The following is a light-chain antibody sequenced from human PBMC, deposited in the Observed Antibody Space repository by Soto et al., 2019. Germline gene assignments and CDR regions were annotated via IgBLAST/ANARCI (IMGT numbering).Light chain of an antibody. J-gene: IGLJ3*02. CDR2: EVS. CDR1: SSDVGTYNY. V-gene: IGLV2-14*01. Sequence: QSALTQPASVSGSPGQSITISCTGTSSDVGTYNYVSWYQQHPGKAPKLMIYEVSNRPSGVSNRFSGSKSGNTASLTISGLQAEDEADYYCISYTSSSFWVFGGGTKLTVL. CDR3: ISYTSSSFWV.